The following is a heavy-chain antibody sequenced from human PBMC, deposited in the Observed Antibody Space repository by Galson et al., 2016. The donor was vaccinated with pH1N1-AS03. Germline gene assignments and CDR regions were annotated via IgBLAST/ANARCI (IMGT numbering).Heavy chain of an antibody. CDR3: AREATIFGVAGLHMDV. D-gene: IGHD3-3*01. Sequence: CKASGYTFSSYGISWVRQAPGQGLEWMGGIIPVFDTPNYAQKFQGRVTITADESRNTAYMELSSLRSADTAVYYCAREATIFGVAGLHMDVWGQGTTVTVSS. CDR2: IIPVFDTP. J-gene: IGHJ6*02. V-gene: IGHV1-69*01. CDR1: GYTFSSYG.